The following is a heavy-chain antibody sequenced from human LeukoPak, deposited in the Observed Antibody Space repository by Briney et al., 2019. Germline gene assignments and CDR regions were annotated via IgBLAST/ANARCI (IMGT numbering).Heavy chain of an antibody. V-gene: IGHV3-20*04. Sequence: GGSLRLSCAASGFTFDDYGMSWVRHAPGKGLEWVSGINWNGGSTGYADSVKGRFTISRDNAKNSLYLQMNSLRAEDTAVYYCARAVLWFGEFSNFDYWGQGTLVTVSS. D-gene: IGHD3-10*01. CDR3: ARAVLWFGEFSNFDY. CDR2: INWNGGST. CDR1: GFTFDDYG. J-gene: IGHJ4*02.